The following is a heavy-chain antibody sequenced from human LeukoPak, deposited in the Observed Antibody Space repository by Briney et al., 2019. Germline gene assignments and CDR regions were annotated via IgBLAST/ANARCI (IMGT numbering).Heavy chain of an antibody. CDR1: GYSFTSYW. J-gene: IGHJ4*02. D-gene: IGHD2-21*02. V-gene: IGHV5-51*01. Sequence: GESLKISCKGCGYSFTSYWIGWVRQMPGKGLEWMGIIYPGDSDTRYSPSFQGQVTISADKSISTAYLQWSSLKASDTAMYYCARRSSAVTAHFDYWGQGTLVAVSS. CDR3: ARRSSAVTAHFDY. CDR2: IYPGDSDT.